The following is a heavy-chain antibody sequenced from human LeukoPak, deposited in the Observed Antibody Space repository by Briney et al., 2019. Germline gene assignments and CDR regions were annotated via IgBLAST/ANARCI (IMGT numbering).Heavy chain of an antibody. CDR2: VSGGGSGT. V-gene: IGHV3-23*01. D-gene: IGHD3-22*01. J-gene: IGHJ3*02. CDR3: AKAVGSSGYFSRDAFDI. Sequence: PGGSLRLSYAPSGFTFSSYAMSWVRQAPGMGLEWVAVVSGGGSGTYYADSVRGRFTISRDNSKNTVYLQMNSLRAEDTAIYYCAKAVGSSGYFSRDAFDIWGQGTMATVSS. CDR1: GFTFSSYA.